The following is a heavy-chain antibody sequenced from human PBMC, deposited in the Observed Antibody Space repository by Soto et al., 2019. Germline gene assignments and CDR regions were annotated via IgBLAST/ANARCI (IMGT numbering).Heavy chain of an antibody. Sequence: SETLSLTCTISGGSISGYYWTWIRQSPGKGLEYIGYIYYTGSAYYNPSLKSRVTLSLDTSRNQLSLQLNSVTAADTAVYYCARESAGSGKNNWFDPWGQGTLVTVSS. CDR2: IYYTGSA. CDR1: GGSISGYY. D-gene: IGHD3-10*01. CDR3: ARESAGSGKNNWFDP. V-gene: IGHV4-59*01. J-gene: IGHJ5*02.